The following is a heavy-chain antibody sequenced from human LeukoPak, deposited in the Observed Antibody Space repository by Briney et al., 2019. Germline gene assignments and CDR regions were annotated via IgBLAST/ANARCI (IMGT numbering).Heavy chain of an antibody. J-gene: IGHJ4*02. CDR2: ISKDGRTV. CDR1: GFTFSDYY. V-gene: IGHV3-11*01. CDR3: ARVRGSYSSDY. D-gene: IGHD5-12*01. Sequence: PGGSLTLSCAASGFTFSDYYMSWLRQAPGKALEWVSFISKDGRTVSYADSVKGQFTISRDNSKNSLYLQMNSLTADDTVVYFCARVRGSYSSDYWGQGTLVTVSS.